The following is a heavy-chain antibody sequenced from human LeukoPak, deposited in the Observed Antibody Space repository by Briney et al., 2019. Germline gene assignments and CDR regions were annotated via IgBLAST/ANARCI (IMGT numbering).Heavy chain of an antibody. CDR2: IKSKTDGGTT. V-gene: IGHV3-15*01. Sequence: GGSLRLSCAASGFTFSNAWMSWVRQAPGKGLEWVGRIKSKTDGGTTDYAAPVKGRFTISRDNSKNTLYLQMNSLRVEDTAVYYCVKDPPSPDSNSNYLFDYWGQGTLVTVSS. J-gene: IGHJ4*02. D-gene: IGHD4-11*01. CDR3: VKDPPSPDSNSNYLFDY. CDR1: GFTFSNAW.